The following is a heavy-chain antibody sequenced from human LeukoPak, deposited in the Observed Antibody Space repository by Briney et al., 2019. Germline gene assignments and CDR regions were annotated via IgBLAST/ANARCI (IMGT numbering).Heavy chain of an antibody. V-gene: IGHV4-59*08. CDR1: GGSISSYY. J-gene: IGHJ3*02. Sequence: SETLSLTCTVSGGSISSYYWSWIRQPPGKRLEWIGYIYYSGSTNYNPSLKSRVTISVDTSKNQFSLKLSSVTAADTAVYYCARLEADYGDYVAPHAFDIWGQGTMVTVSS. CDR2: IYYSGST. D-gene: IGHD4-17*01. CDR3: ARLEADYGDYVAPHAFDI.